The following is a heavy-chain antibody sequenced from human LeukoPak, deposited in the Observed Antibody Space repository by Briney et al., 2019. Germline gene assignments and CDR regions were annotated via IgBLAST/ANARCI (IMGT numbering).Heavy chain of an antibody. D-gene: IGHD3-3*01. CDR2: IRSKAYGGTT. V-gene: IGHV3-49*04. CDR1: GFTFGDYA. CDR3: TRDYHDFWSGHYLDY. Sequence: PGGSLRLSCIASGFTFGDYAINWVRQAPGKGLECVGFIRSKAYGGTTEYAASVKGRFTISRDDSKSIAYLQMNSLKTEDTAVYYCTRDYHDFWSGHYLDYWGQGTLVTVSS. J-gene: IGHJ4*02.